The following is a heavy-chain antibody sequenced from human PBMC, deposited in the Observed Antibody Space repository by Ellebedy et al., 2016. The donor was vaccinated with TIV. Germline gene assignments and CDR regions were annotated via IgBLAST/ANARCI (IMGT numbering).Heavy chain of an antibody. J-gene: IGHJ4*02. Sequence: MPSETLSLTCTVSGGSINTYYWTWIRQPPGKGLEYICFVHYTGITNYNPSLRSRVTLSVDSFKNQFSLKLDSVTAADTAVYYCARDIVVVQAAMPVGLGYWGQGTLVTVSS. D-gene: IGHD2-2*01. CDR2: VHYTGIT. CDR1: GGSINTYY. CDR3: ARDIVVVQAAMPVGLGY. V-gene: IGHV4-59*12.